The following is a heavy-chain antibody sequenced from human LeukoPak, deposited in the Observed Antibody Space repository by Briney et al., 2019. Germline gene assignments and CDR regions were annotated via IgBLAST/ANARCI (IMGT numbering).Heavy chain of an antibody. D-gene: IGHD2-15*01. V-gene: IGHV3-7*03. CDR3: ARIIMVIIAATPHYGMDV. Sequence: PGRSLRLSCAASEFSFSNYWMSWVRQAPGKGLEWVANIRQDGSEKYYVDSVKGRFTISRDNAKNSVYLQMNSLRVEDTALYFCARIIMVIIAATPHYGMDVWGQGTTVTVSS. CDR2: IRQDGSEK. CDR1: EFSFSNYW. J-gene: IGHJ6*02.